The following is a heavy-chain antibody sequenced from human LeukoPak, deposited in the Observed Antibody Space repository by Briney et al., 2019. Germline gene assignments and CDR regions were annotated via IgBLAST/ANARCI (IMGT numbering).Heavy chain of an antibody. V-gene: IGHV4-34*01. J-gene: IGHJ5*02. D-gene: IGHD6-19*01. Sequence: SETLSLTCAVYGGSFSGYYWSWIRQPPGKGLEWIGEINHSGSTNYNPSLKSRVTISVDTSKNQFSLKLGSVTAADTAVYYCARAQSSGWSRRNWFDPWGQGTLVTVSS. CDR1: GGSFSGYY. CDR3: ARAQSSGWSRRNWFDP. CDR2: INHSGST.